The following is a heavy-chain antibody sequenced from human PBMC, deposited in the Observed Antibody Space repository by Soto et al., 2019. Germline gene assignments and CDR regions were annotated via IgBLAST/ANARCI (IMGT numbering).Heavy chain of an antibody. CDR1: GGSFSGYY. V-gene: IGHV4-34*01. CDR2: INHSGSI. J-gene: IGHJ6*02. D-gene: IGHD3-3*01. Sequence: SETLSLTCAVYGGSFSGYYWSWIRQPPGKGLEWIGEINHSGSINYNPSLKSRVTISVDTSKNQFSLKLSSVTAADTAVYYCARGDYDFWSGYWDYYYYYGMDVWGQGTTVTVSS. CDR3: ARGDYDFWSGYWDYYYYYGMDV.